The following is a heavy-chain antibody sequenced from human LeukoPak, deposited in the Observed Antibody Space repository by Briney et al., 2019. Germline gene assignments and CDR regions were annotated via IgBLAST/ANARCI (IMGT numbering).Heavy chain of an antibody. J-gene: IGHJ3*02. D-gene: IGHD3-10*01. V-gene: IGHV4-4*08. Sequence: SETLSLTCTVSDGSISSYYWSWIRQPPGKGLEWIGRIYTSGSTNYNPSLKRRVTISVDTSKNQFSLKLSSVTAADTAVYYCARDLWFGAGRTFDIWGQGTMVTVSS. CDR3: ARDLWFGAGRTFDI. CDR2: IYTSGST. CDR1: DGSISSYY.